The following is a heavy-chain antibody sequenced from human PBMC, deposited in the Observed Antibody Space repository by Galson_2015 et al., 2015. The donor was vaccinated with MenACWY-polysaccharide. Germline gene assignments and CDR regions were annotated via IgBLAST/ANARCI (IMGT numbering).Heavy chain of an antibody. V-gene: IGHV3-30-3*01. CDR2: ISYDGTNK. D-gene: IGHD2-2*01. Sequence: SLRFSCAASGFTFSTYAIHWVRQAPGKGLDWVAIISYDGTNKYYADSVKDRFTISRDNSKNTMYLQMNSLSAEDTAAYYCARTYCSRTSCYGMDVWGQGTTVTVSS. CDR3: ARTYCSRTSCYGMDV. CDR1: GFTFSTYA. J-gene: IGHJ6*02.